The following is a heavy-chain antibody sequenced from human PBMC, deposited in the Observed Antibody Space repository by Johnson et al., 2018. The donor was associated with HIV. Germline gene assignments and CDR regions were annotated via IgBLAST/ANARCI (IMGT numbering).Heavy chain of an antibody. CDR1: GFTFSYAW. CDR2: LRYDGSNK. V-gene: IGHV3-30*02. D-gene: IGHD2-15*01. J-gene: IGHJ3*02. Sequence: VQLVESRGVLVQPGGSLRLSCAASGFTFSYAWMSWVRQAPGKGLEWVSFLRYDGSNKYYADSVKGRFTISRDNSKNTLYLQMNSLRAEDTAVYYCARDSVILVDGAFDIWGQGTMVTVSS. CDR3: ARDSVILVDGAFDI.